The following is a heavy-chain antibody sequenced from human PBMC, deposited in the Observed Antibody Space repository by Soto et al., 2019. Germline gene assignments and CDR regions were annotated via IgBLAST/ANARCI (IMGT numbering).Heavy chain of an antibody. CDR3: ARQHSGYDEYYFDY. CDR1: GGSISSSSYY. D-gene: IGHD5-12*01. CDR2: IYYSGST. V-gene: IGHV4-39*01. J-gene: IGHJ4*02. Sequence: SETLSLTCTVSGGSISSSSYYWGWIRQPPGKGLEWIGNIYYSGSTYYNPSLKSRVTISVDTSKNQFSLKLSSVTAADTAVYYCARQHSGYDEYYFDYWGQGTLVTVSS.